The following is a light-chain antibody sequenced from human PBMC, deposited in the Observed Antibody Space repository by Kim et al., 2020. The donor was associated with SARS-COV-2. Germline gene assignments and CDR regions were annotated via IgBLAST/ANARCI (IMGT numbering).Light chain of an antibody. CDR1: HDIHSY. V-gene: IGKV1-33*01. CDR3: QQYDSLPLT. Sequence: ASVGDRVTITCPASHDIHSYLNWYQQKPGKAPKVLISDASYLGTGVPSRFSGSGSGTDFTFIIDGLQPEDVATYYCQQYDSLPLTFGGGTKVDIK. CDR2: DAS. J-gene: IGKJ4*01.